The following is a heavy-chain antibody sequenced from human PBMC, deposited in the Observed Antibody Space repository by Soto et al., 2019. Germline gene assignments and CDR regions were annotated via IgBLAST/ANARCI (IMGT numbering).Heavy chain of an antibody. D-gene: IGHD3-9*01. CDR1: GFTFSNAW. J-gene: IGHJ5*02. V-gene: IGHV3-15*01. CDR3: TTDLYYDISLS. Sequence: GGSLRLSCTASGFTFSNAWMSWVRQAPGKGLERVGRIKSKTDGGTTDYAAPVKGRFTISRDDSKNTLYLQMNSLKTEDTAVYYCTTDLYYDISLSWGQGTLVTVSS. CDR2: IKSKTDGGTT.